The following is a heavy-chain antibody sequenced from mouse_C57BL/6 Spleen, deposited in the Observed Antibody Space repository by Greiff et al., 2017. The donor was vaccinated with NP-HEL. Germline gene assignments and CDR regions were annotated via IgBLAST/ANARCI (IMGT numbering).Heavy chain of an antibody. CDR3: ARENYGSSYWFAY. J-gene: IGHJ3*01. Sequence: LEESGPGLVKPSQSLSLTCSVTGYSITSGYYWNWIRQFPGNKLEWMGYISYDGSNNYNPSLKNRISITRDTSKNQFFLKLNSVTTEDTATYYCARENYGSSYWFAYWGQGTLVTVSA. CDR2: ISYDGSN. V-gene: IGHV3-6*01. D-gene: IGHD1-1*01. CDR1: GYSITSGYY.